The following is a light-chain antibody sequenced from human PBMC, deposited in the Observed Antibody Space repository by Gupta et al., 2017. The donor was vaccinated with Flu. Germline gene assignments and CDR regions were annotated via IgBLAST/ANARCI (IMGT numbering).Light chain of an antibody. CDR3: HQDSASPIT. CDR2: KAS. J-gene: IGKJ4*01. CDR1: QSISSW. Sequence: DIQMTQSPSTLSASVGDRVTITCRASQSISSWFAWYQQKPGKAPKILIQKASNLESGVPSRFNGSASATDFPLTISILLPDDFAAYYCHQDSASPITFGGGTKVEIE. V-gene: IGKV1-5*03.